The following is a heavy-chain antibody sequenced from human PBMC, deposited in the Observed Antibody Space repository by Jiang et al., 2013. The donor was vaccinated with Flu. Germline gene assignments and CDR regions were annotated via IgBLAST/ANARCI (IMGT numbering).Heavy chain of an antibody. CDR2: ISYDGSNK. J-gene: IGHJ4*02. V-gene: IGHV3-30*04. D-gene: IGHD2-15*01. CDR1: FSSYA. Sequence: FSSYAMHWVRQAPGKGLEWVAVISYDGSNKYYADSVKGRFTISRDNSKNTLYLQMNSLRAEDTAVYYCARESLVVVVVAAHYFDYWGQGTLVTVSS. CDR3: ARESLVVVVVAAHYFDY.